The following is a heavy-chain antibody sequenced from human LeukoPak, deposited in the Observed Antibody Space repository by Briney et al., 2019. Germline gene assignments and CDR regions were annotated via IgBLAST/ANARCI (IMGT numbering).Heavy chain of an antibody. V-gene: IGHV3-73*01. CDR1: GFTFSDSG. J-gene: IGHJ4*02. CDR2: IRSKAKKYAT. D-gene: IGHD1-14*01. Sequence: PGGSLRLSCAASGFTFSDSGIHWVRQASGKGLEWVGRIRSKAKKYATGYGASVRGRFTISRDDSKNKAYLQMNSLKTEDTAVYYCTRHGPSGTIDDFDLWGQGALVTVSS. CDR3: TRHGPSGTIDDFDL.